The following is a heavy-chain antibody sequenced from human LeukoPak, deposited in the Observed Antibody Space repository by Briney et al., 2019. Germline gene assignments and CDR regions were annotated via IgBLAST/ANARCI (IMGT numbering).Heavy chain of an antibody. J-gene: IGHJ4*02. CDR3: AAPLPLDY. Sequence: GGSLRLSCAASGFTFSSYEMNWVRQAPGKGLEWVSYISSRDTTIYYADSVKGRFTISRDNAKNSLYLQMNSLRTEDTAVYYCAAPLPLDYWGQGTLVTVSS. CDR1: GFTFSSYE. CDR2: ISSRDTTI. V-gene: IGHV3-48*03.